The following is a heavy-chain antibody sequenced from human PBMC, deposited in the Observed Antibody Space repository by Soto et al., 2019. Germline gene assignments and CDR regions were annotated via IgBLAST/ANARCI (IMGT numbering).Heavy chain of an antibody. CDR1: GYSFGNFW. CDR2: VYPDDSDI. CDR3: GKTFGGGGALDI. D-gene: IGHD3-16*01. V-gene: IGHV5-51*01. Sequence: EVQLVQSGAEVKKPGESLKISCKGSGYSFGNFWIAWVRQMPGKGLEWMGIVYPDDSDIRYSPSFQGQVTISADKSGRTPYLPFSTLRASETALYYWGKTFGGGGALDIWGQGTVVTVSS. J-gene: IGHJ3*02.